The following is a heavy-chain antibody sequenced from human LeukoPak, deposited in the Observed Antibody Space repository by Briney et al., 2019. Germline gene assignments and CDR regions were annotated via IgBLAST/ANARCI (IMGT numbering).Heavy chain of an antibody. CDR1: GDSVNSGAYY. D-gene: IGHD3-9*01. Sequence: SSETLSLTCTVSGDSVNSGAYYWGWIRQPPGKGLEWIGSIYHRGSTYYNPSLKSRVTISVDTSKNQFSLKLSSVTAADTAVYYCASYDILTGYYMDWGQGTLVTVSS. V-gene: IGHV4-38-2*02. CDR2: IYHRGST. J-gene: IGHJ4*02. CDR3: ASYDILTGYYMD.